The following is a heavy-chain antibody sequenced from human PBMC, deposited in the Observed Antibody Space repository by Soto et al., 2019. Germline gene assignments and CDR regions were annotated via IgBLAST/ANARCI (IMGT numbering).Heavy chain of an antibody. D-gene: IGHD3-16*01. CDR1: GFTFSDSW. V-gene: IGHV3-7*01. CDR3: ASLGRHG. CDR2: IKEDGSEK. Sequence: GGSLRLSCTASGFTFSDSWMDWVRQAPGKGPGWVANIKEDGSEKNYVDSVKGRFTISRDNARNSLYLQMNSLRAEDTAVYFCASLGRHGWGQGTTVTVYS. J-gene: IGHJ6*02.